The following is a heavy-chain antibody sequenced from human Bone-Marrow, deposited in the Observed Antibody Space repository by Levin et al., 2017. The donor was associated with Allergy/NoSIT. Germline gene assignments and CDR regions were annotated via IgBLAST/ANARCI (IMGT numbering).Heavy chain of an antibody. D-gene: IGHD5-12*01. V-gene: IGHV1-18*01. CDR2: ISAYNGNT. CDR3: ARDSTAPGGYSGYDSMAYYYYIDV. J-gene: IGHJ6*03. CDR1: GYTFTSYG. Sequence: ASVKVSCKASGYTFTSYGISWVRQAPGQGLEWMGWISAYNGNTNYAQKLQGRVTMTTDTSTSTAYMELRSLRSDDTAVYYCARDSTAPGGYSGYDSMAYYYYIDVWGKGTTVTVSS.